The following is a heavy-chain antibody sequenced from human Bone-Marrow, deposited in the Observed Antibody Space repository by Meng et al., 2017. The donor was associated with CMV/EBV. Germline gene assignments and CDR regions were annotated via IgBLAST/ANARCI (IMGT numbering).Heavy chain of an antibody. CDR3: ARDWAHHSSSWYWDYYYGMDV. CDR2: ISGSGGST. CDR1: GFTFSSYA. J-gene: IGHJ6*02. Sequence: GGSLRLSCAASGFTFSSYAMSWVRQAPGKGLEWVSAISGSGGSTYYADSVKGRFTISRDNAKNTLYLQMNSLRAEDTAVYYCARDWAHHSSSWYWDYYYGMDVWGQGTTATVSS. D-gene: IGHD6-13*01. V-gene: IGHV3-23*01.